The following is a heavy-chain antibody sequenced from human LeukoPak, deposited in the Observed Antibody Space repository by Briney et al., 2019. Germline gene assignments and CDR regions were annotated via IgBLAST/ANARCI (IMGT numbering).Heavy chain of an antibody. CDR1: GYSFTNYW. CDR2: IYPGGSDT. CDR3: ARHHSGSYLDF. J-gene: IGHJ4*02. D-gene: IGHD1-26*01. Sequence: GESLKISCRGSGYSFTNYWIGWVRQMPGKGLEWMGIIYPGGSDTRYSPSFQGQVTISADKSFSTAYLQWSSLKASDTAMYYCARHHSGSYLDFWGKGTLVSVSS. V-gene: IGHV5-51*01.